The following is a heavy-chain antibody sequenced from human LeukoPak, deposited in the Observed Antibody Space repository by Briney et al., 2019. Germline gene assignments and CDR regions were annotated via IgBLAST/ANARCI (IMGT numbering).Heavy chain of an antibody. CDR3: ARGGTIAAAGTPPDWFDP. D-gene: IGHD6-13*01. Sequence: SETLSLTCTVSGGSISSGSYYWSWIRQPAGKGLEWIGRIYTSGSTNYNPSLKSRVAISVDTSKNQFSLKLSSVTAADTAVYYCARGGTIAAAGTPPDWFDPWGQGTLVTVSS. J-gene: IGHJ5*02. CDR2: IYTSGST. V-gene: IGHV4-61*02. CDR1: GGSISSGSYY.